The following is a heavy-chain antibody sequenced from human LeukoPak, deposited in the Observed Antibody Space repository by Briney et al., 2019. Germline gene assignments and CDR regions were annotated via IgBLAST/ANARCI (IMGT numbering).Heavy chain of an antibody. CDR1: GFSFSDFY. CDR2: ISNGGHHI. CDR3: VRQTPPIVGSTDYAFDI. V-gene: IGHV3-11*04. D-gene: IGHD1-26*01. Sequence: LRLSCAASGFSFSDFYMNWIRQAPGKGLEWVSYISNGGHHIYYADSVKGRFTISRDNAKDSLYLQLNSLRAEDTAVYYCVRQTPPIVGSTDYAFDIWGQGTMVTFSS. J-gene: IGHJ3*02.